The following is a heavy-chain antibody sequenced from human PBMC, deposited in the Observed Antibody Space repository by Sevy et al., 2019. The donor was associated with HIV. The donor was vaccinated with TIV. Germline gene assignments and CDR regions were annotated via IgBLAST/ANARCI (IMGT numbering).Heavy chain of an antibody. D-gene: IGHD3-16*01. J-gene: IGHJ4*02. CDR2: ISSNGLST. Sequence: GGSLRLSCAVSGFRFDYYAMTWVRQAPGKGLEWVSTISSNGLSTYYTDSVKGRFTIFRDNFKNTLYLQMNSLRVEDTAVYFCAKDVPRDFCDAYSPGYFDYWGQGSLVTVSS. V-gene: IGHV3-23*01. CDR3: AKDVPRDFCDAYSPGYFDY. CDR1: GFRFDYYA.